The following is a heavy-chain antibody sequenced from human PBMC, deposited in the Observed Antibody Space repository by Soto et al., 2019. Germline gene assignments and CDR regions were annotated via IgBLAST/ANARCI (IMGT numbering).Heavy chain of an antibody. D-gene: IGHD5-18*01. Sequence: QVQLVESGGGVVQPGRSLRLSCAASGFTFSSYAMHWVRQAPGKGLEWVAVISYDGSNEYYADYVKGRFTISRDNSKNTLYMQMNSLRAEDTAVYYCARVGPEDPYVDTAMAFDCWGQGTLVTVSS. CDR2: ISYDGSNE. J-gene: IGHJ4*02. V-gene: IGHV3-30-3*01. CDR1: GFTFSSYA. CDR3: ARVGPEDPYVDTAMAFDC.